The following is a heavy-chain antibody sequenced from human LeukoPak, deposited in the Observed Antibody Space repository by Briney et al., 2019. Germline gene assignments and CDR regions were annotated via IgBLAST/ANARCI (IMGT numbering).Heavy chain of an antibody. V-gene: IGHV3-7*04. CDR3: TRVGYIDEGIDY. CDR1: GFPFSSYW. J-gene: IGHJ4*02. CDR2: IKQDGSKK. D-gene: IGHD5-24*01. Sequence: GGSLGLSCVASGFPFSSYWMTWVRQAPGKGLEWVANIKQDGSKKSYVDSVRGRFTISRDNAKNSLYLQMNSLRAEDTAIYYCTRVGYIDEGIDYWGQGTLVTVSS.